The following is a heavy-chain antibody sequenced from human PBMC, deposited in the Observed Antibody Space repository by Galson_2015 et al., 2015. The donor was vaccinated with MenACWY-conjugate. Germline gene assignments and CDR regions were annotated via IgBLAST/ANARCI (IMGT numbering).Heavy chain of an antibody. CDR1: GFTFSAYA. Sequence: SLRLSCAASGFTFSAYAMNWVRQAPGKGLEWVSAMSHGDGFYADSVKGRFTISRDDSKNNLYLQMNSLRAEDTSVYYCAAKVAAAVTIISDYWGQGTLVTVSS. CDR3: AAKVAAAVTIISDY. D-gene: IGHD3-22*01. CDR2: MSHGDG. J-gene: IGHJ4*02. V-gene: IGHV3-23*01.